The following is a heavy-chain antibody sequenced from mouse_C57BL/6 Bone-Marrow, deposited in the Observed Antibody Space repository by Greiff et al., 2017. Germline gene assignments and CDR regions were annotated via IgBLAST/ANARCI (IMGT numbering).Heavy chain of an antibody. CDR2: IYPGDGDT. V-gene: IGHV1-82*01. J-gene: IGHJ2*01. D-gene: IGHD2-12*01. CDR1: GYAFSSSW. CDR3: ARDYIY. Sequence: QVQLQQSGPELVKPGASVKISCKASGYAFSSSWMNWVKQRPGKGLEWIGRIYPGDGDTNYNQKFKGKSTLTVDKSSSTAYMQLSSLTSEDSAVYYCARDYIYWGQGTTLTVSS.